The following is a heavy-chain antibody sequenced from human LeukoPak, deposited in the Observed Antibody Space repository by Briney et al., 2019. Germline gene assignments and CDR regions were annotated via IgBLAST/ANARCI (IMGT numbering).Heavy chain of an antibody. Sequence: SETLSLTCTVSGGSISSGDYYWSWIRQPPGKGLEWIVYIYYSGSTYYNPSLKSRVTISVDTSKNQFSLKLSSVTAADTAVYYCARDWARYCSSTSCYAFDYWGQGTLVTVSS. D-gene: IGHD2-2*01. CDR3: ARDWARYCSSTSCYAFDY. V-gene: IGHV4-30-4*01. CDR2: IYYSGST. CDR1: GGSISSGDYY. J-gene: IGHJ4*02.